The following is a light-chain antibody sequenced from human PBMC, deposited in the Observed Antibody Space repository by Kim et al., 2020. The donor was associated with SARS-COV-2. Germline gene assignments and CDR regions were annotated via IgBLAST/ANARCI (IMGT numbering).Light chain of an antibody. CDR1: SGNSSYA. J-gene: IGLJ3*02. V-gene: IGLV4-69*01. Sequence: VKLTGTLSSGNSSYAIAWHQQQPEKGPRYLMKLNSDGSYSKGDGIPDRFSGSSSGAERYLTISSLHSEDEADYYCQTWGTGIHWVFGGGTQLTVL. CDR3: QTWGTGIHWV. CDR2: LNSDGSY.